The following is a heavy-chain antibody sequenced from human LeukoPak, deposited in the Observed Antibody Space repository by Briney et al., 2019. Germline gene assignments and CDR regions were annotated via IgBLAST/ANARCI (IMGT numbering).Heavy chain of an antibody. J-gene: IGHJ1*01. Sequence: GGSLRLSCAASGFTFSSYAMSWVRQAPGKGLEWVSAMSASGGSTYYADSVKGRFTISRDNPKNTLYPQVNSLRAEDTAVYYCAKDGSSSWQDKYFQHWGQGTLVTVSS. CDR3: AKDGSSSWQDKYFQH. CDR1: GFTFSSYA. V-gene: IGHV3-23*01. D-gene: IGHD6-13*01. CDR2: MSASGGST.